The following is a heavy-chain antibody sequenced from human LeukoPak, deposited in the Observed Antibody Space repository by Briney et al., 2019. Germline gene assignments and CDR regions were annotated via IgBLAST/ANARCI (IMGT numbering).Heavy chain of an antibody. J-gene: IGHJ6*03. D-gene: IGHD2-21*02. V-gene: IGHV3-21*06. CDR3: ARALGDYYYYYYMDV. CDR1: GFTFSNYA. CDR2: ISSSSRYI. Sequence: GGSLRLSCAASGFTFSNYALNWVRQAPGKGLEWVSSISSSSRYIYYADSMKGRFTISRDNAKNSLFLQMNNLRAEDTAVYYCARALGDYYYYYYMDVWGKGTTVTVSS.